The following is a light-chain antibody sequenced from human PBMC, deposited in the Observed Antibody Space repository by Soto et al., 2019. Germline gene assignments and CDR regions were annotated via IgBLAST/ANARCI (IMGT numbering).Light chain of an antibody. V-gene: IGKV3-20*01. CDR1: QSVSSNY. Sequence: EIVLTQSPGTLSLSPGERATLSCRASQSVSSNYLAWYQQKHGQAPRLLLYGASTRATGIPDRFSGSGSGTDFTLTISRLEPEDFAVYYCQQYSSSPFLFGGGTKVEIK. J-gene: IGKJ4*01. CDR2: GAS. CDR3: QQYSSSPFL.